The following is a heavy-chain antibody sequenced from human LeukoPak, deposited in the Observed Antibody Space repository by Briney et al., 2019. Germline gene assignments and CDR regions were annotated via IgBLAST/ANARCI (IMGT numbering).Heavy chain of an antibody. CDR1: GFTFSNYA. CDR3: ARALYGSGWCQDY. J-gene: IGHJ4*02. CDR2: ISNSVGTT. Sequence: GGSLRLSCAASGFTFSNYAMSWVRQAPGKGLEWVSTISNSVGTTYYADSVKGRFTISRDNSRNTLYLQVNSLRAEDTALYSCARALYGSGWCQDYWGQGTLVTVSS. V-gene: IGHV3-23*01. D-gene: IGHD6-19*01.